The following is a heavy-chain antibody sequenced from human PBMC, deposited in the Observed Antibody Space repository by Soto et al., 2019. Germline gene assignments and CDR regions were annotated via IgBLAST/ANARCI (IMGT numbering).Heavy chain of an antibody. CDR3: AINADV. CDR2: IYDSGS. V-gene: IGHV4-59*08. CDR1: CASFCGHF. Sequence: SEPLSLTCTVSCASFCGHFWSWIRQPPGKGLEWIAYIYDSGSNYNPSLKSRVTISVDTSKNQFSLKLRSLIAADSAVYYCAINADVWGQGTTVTVS. D-gene: IGHD2-8*01. J-gene: IGHJ6*02.